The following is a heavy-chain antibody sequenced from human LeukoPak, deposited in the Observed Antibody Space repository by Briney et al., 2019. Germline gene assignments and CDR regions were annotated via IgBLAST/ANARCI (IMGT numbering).Heavy chain of an antibody. CDR1: GGSISGYY. J-gene: IGHJ4*02. CDR2: IYYSENT. Sequence: SETLSLTCTVSGGSISGYYWSWIRQPPGKGLEWIGYIYYSENTNYNPSLKSRVTISLDTSKNQFSLKLSSVTTEDTAVYFCTRRVAVAGTPKASFDYWGQGILVTVSS. CDR3: TRRVAVAGTPKASFDY. V-gene: IGHV4-59*08. D-gene: IGHD6-19*01.